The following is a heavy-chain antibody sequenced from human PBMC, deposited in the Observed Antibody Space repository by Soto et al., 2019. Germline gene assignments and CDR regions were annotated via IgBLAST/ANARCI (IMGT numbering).Heavy chain of an antibody. CDR3: ARGWLRDPWMY. CDR2: ISSTSIYM. CDR1: GFTFSTYN. J-gene: IGHJ4*02. Sequence: EVQLVESGGGLVKPGGSLRLSCAASGFTFSTYNMNWVRQAPGKGLEWVSSISSTSIYMYYANSLKGRFTISRDNVKNSLYLQMNSLRAEDTAVYYCARGWLRDPWMYWGQGTLVTVSS. V-gene: IGHV3-21*01. D-gene: IGHD5-12*01.